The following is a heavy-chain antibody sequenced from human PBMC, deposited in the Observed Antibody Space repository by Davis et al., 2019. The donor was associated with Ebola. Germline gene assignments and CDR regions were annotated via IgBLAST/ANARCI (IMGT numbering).Heavy chain of an antibody. Sequence: SVKVSCKASGGTFSSYAISWVRQAPGQGLEWMGGIIPIFGTANYAQKFQGRVTITADESTSTAYMELSSLRSDDTAVYYCARAPPYCGGDCYYFDYWGQGTLVTVSS. J-gene: IGHJ4*02. D-gene: IGHD2-21*02. CDR1: GGTFSSYA. CDR3: ARAPPYCGGDCYYFDY. CDR2: IIPIFGTA. V-gene: IGHV1-69*13.